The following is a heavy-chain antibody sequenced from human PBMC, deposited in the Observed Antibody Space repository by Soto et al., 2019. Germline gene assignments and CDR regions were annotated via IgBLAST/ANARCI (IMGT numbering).Heavy chain of an antibody. Sequence: QPGGSLRLSCAASGFTFDDYAMHWVRQAPGKGLEWVSDISWNSGNIGYADSVKGRFTISRDNAKNSLYLQMNSLRTEDTALYYCARDMKFDSTVTIDYWGQGTLVTVSS. J-gene: IGHJ4*02. V-gene: IGHV3-9*01. CDR3: ARDMKFDSTVTIDY. CDR1: GFTFDDYA. CDR2: ISWNSGNI. D-gene: IGHD4-17*01.